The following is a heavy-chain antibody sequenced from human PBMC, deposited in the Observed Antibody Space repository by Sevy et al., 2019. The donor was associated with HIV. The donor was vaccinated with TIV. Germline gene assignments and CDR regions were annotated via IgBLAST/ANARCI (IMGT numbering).Heavy chain of an antibody. D-gene: IGHD3-3*01. CDR3: ARSRKKSREWLEELDYYYGLDV. CDR2: IRYDGSNK. Sequence: GGSLRLSCAASGFTFSTYDMHWVRQAPGKGLEWVAYIRYDGSNKYYGDSVRGRFTISRDNSKSTLYVQLNSLRAEDMAGYYCARSRKKSREWLEELDYYYGLDVWGQGTSVTVSS. V-gene: IGHV3-30*02. CDR1: GFTFSTYD. J-gene: IGHJ6*02.